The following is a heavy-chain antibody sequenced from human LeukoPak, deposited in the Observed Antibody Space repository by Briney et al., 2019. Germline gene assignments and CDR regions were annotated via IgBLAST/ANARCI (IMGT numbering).Heavy chain of an antibody. D-gene: IGHD6-19*01. J-gene: IGHJ5*02. V-gene: IGHV3-73*01. Sequence: GGSLRLSCAASGFTFSNFGMHWVRQASGKGLEWVGRIRSKGNNYATTYAASVQGRITRSRDDSKNTAYLQMNSLKTEATAVYYCTTRLGFSAWPFDPWGQGTLVTVSS. CDR3: TTRLGFSAWPFDP. CDR1: GFTFSNFG. CDR2: IRSKGNNYAT.